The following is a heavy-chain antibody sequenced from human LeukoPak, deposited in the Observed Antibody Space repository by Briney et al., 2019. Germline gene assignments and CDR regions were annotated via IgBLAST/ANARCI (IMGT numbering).Heavy chain of an antibody. CDR1: GFTVSSNY. CDR2: IYSGGST. J-gene: IGHJ4*02. V-gene: IGHV3-53*01. D-gene: IGHD5-18*01. CDR3: AREVHPAGDSYGIIDY. Sequence: GGSLRLSCAASGFTVSSNYMSWVRQAPGKGLEWVSVIYSGGSTYYADSVKGRFTISRGNSKNTLYLQMNSLRAEDTAVYYCAREVHPAGDSYGIIDYWGQGTLVAVSS.